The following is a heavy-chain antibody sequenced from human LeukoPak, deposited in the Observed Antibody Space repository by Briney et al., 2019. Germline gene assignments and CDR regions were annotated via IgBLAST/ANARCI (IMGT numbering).Heavy chain of an antibody. CDR2: ISAYNGNT. CDR3: ARLPLPDPDYYYYYMDV. J-gene: IGHJ6*03. D-gene: IGHD1-14*01. CDR1: GYTFTSYG. V-gene: IGHV1-18*01. Sequence: GASVKVPCKASGYTFTSYGISWLRQAPGQGLEWMGWISAYNGNTNYAQKLQGRVTMTTDTSTSTAYMELRSLRSDDTAVYYCARLPLPDPDYYYYYMDVWGKGTTATVSS.